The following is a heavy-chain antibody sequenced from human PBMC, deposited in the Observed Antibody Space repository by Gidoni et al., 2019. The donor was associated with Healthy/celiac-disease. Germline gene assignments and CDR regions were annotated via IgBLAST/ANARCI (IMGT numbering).Heavy chain of an antibody. Sequence: QVTLRESGPALVKPTQTLTLTCTFSGFSLSTSGMCVSWIRQPPGKALEWLALIDWDDDKYYSTSLKTRLTISKDTSKNQVVLTMTNMDPVDTATYYCARTMYSSSWYLYYFDYWGQGTLVTVSS. CDR2: IDWDDDK. CDR3: ARTMYSSSWYLYYFDY. CDR1: GFSLSTSGMC. J-gene: IGHJ4*02. D-gene: IGHD6-13*01. V-gene: IGHV2-70*01.